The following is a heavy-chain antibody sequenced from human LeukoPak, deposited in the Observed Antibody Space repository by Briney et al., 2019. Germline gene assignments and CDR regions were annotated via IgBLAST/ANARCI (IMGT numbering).Heavy chain of an antibody. J-gene: IGHJ4*02. CDR1: GFTFSDYY. CDR3: VRGGGAFDY. D-gene: IGHD4/OR15-4a*01. V-gene: IGHV3-7*04. CDR2: IKQDGSEK. Sequence: GGSLRLSCAASGFTFSDYYMSWVRQAPGKGLEWVANIKQDGSEKYYLDSVKGRFTISRDNAKKSVYVQMNSLRAEDTAVFYCVRGGGAFDYWGQGTLVSVSS.